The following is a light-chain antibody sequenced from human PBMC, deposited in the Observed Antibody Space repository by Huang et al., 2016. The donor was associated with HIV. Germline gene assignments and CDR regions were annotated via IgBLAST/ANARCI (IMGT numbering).Light chain of an antibody. J-gene: IGKJ1*01. CDR3: LQHNTYPWM. CDR1: QDIATS. Sequence: DIQMTQTPSAMSASVGDRVTITCRASQDIATSLAWFQQKPGKVPRPLIYGTSTLRSGVPSRFSDSGSGTEFTLTISSLQPEDFATYYCLQHNTYPWMFGQGTKVEV. V-gene: IGKV1-17*03. CDR2: GTS.